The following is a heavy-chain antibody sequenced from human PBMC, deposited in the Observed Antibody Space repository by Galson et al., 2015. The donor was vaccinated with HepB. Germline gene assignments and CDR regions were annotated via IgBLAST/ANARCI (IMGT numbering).Heavy chain of an antibody. J-gene: IGHJ4*02. Sequence: QSGAEVKKPGESLRISCKGSGFSFTSYWITWVRQMPGKGLEWMGRIDPSDSYTKYNPSFQGHVTISADKSISTAYLQWSSLKASDTAMYYSARFDSGHDFFDYWGQGTLVTVSS. CDR2: IDPSDSYT. CDR3: ARFDSGHDFFDY. V-gene: IGHV5-10-1*01. D-gene: IGHD5-12*01. CDR1: GFSFTSYW.